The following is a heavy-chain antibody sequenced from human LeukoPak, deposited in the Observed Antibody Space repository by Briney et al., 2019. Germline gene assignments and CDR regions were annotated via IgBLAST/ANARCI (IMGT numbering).Heavy chain of an antibody. CDR3: ARLGEVLIHWFDP. CDR1: GGSISSSSYY. J-gene: IGHJ5*02. D-gene: IGHD3-10*01. Sequence: SETLSLTCTVSGGSISSSSYYWGWIRQPPGKGLERIGSIYYSGSTYYNPSLKSRVTISVDTSKNQFSLKLSSVTAADTAVYYCARLGEVLIHWFDPWGQGTLVTVSS. V-gene: IGHV4-39*01. CDR2: IYYSGST.